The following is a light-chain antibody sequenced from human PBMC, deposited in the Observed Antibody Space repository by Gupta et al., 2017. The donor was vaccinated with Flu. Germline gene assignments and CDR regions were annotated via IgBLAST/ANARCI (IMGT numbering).Light chain of an antibody. V-gene: IGKV1-5*03. CDR1: QSISTW. CDR2: KAS. Sequence: DIQMTQSPATLSASVGDRVTITCRASQSISTWLAWYQQKPGKAPKVLIYKASILESGVPSRFSGSGSGTEFTLTISTLQPDDFATYYCLQYNGYSWLSFGQGTKLEIK. CDR3: LQYNGYSWLS. J-gene: IGKJ2*03.